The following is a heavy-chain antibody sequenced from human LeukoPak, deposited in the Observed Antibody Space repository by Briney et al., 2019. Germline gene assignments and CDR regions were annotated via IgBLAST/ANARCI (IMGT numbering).Heavy chain of an antibody. CDR1: GYTFTGYY. V-gene: IGHV1-2*02. CDR2: INPNSGGT. CDR3: ASKAVYAIPDFYYYYGMDV. Sequence: ASVKVSCKASGYTFTGYYMHWVRQAPGQGLEWMGWINPNSGGTNYAQKFQGRVTMTRDTSISTAYMELSRLRSDDMAVYYCASKAVYAIPDFYYYYGMDVWGQGTTVTVSS. J-gene: IGHJ6*02. D-gene: IGHD2-8*01.